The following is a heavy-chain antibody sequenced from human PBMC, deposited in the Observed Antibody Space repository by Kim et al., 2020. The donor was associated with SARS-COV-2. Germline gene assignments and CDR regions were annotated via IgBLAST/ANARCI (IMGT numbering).Heavy chain of an antibody. D-gene: IGHD3-22*01. V-gene: IGHV3-66*01. J-gene: IGHJ1*01. CDR3: ATVVFYYDAGYFKN. Sequence: ADPVKGRLTISRNHSKNTLYLQMNSLRAEDTAVYYCATVVFYYDAGYFKNWGQGTLVIVSS.